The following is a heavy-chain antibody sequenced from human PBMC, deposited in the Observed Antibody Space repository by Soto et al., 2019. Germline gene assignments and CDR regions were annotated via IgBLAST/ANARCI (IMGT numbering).Heavy chain of an antibody. J-gene: IGHJ6*02. CDR3: ARDPYHVLMVNAPNLYGMDV. Sequence: QVQLVQSGAEVKKPGASVKVSCKASGYTFTTDDISWVRQAHGQGLEWMGRISTYNGNTNYPQSLQGRLTMTTDTSTTTAYMELRSLRSDDTAVYYCARDPYHVLMVNAPNLYGMDVWGQGTTVTVSS. D-gene: IGHD2-8*01. CDR1: GYTFTTDD. CDR2: ISTYNGNT. V-gene: IGHV1-18*01.